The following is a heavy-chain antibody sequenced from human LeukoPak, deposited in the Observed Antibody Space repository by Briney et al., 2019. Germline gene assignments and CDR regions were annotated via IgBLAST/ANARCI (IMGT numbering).Heavy chain of an antibody. D-gene: IGHD2-2*01. Sequence: ASVTVSCKASGYTFTGYYMHWVRQAPGQGLEWMGRINPNSGGTNYAQKFQGRVTMTRDTSISTAYMELSRLRSDDTAVYYCAREYCSSTSCYIPELDYWGQGTLVTVSS. CDR3: AREYCSSTSCYIPELDY. V-gene: IGHV1-2*06. J-gene: IGHJ4*02. CDR2: INPNSGGT. CDR1: GYTFTGYY.